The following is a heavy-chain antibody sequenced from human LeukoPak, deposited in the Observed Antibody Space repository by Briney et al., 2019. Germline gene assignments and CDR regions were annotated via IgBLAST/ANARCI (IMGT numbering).Heavy chain of an antibody. CDR1: GYSISSGYY. CDR2: IYHSGST. Sequence: KPSETLSLTCTVSGYSISSGYYWGWIRQPPGKGLEWIGSIYHSGSTYYNPSLKSRVTISVDTSKNQFSLKLSSVTAADTAVYYCARALAAEFDYWGQGTLVTVSS. V-gene: IGHV4-38-2*02. J-gene: IGHJ4*02. CDR3: ARALAAEFDY. D-gene: IGHD6-13*01.